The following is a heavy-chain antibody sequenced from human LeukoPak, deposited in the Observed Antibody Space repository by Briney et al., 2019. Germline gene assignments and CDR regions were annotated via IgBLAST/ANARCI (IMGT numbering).Heavy chain of an antibody. Sequence: TGGSLRLSCAASGFTFSSYWMSWVREAPGKGLECVANIKQDGSEKYYVDSVKGRFTISRDNAKNSLYLQMNSLRAEDTAVYYCARVLPDKAMVSFDYWGQGTLVTVSS. V-gene: IGHV3-7*01. D-gene: IGHD5-18*01. J-gene: IGHJ4*02. CDR3: ARVLPDKAMVSFDY. CDR1: GFTFSSYW. CDR2: IKQDGSEK.